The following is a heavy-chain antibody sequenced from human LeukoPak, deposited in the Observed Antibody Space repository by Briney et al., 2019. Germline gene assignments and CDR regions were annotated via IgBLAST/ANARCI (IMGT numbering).Heavy chain of an antibody. Sequence: SETLSLTCTVSGGSISSSSDYWGWIRQAPGKGLEWIGSTYYSGSTYYNPSLKSRVTISVDTSKNQFSLKLSSVTAADTAVYYCARLLWFGNYYFDYWGQGTLVTVSS. D-gene: IGHD3-10*01. J-gene: IGHJ4*02. CDR1: GGSISSSSDY. V-gene: IGHV4-39*01. CDR2: TYYSGST. CDR3: ARLLWFGNYYFDY.